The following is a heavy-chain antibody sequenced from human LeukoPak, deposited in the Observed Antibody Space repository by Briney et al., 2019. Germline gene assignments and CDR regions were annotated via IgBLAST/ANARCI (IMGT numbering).Heavy chain of an antibody. CDR3: AKDRSGSYPFDY. J-gene: IGHJ4*02. D-gene: IGHD3-10*01. CDR1: GFTFSSYA. V-gene: IGHV3-30*04. Sequence: GGSLRLSCAASGFTFSSYAMHWVRQAPGKGLEWVAVISYDGSNKYYADSVKGRFTISRDNSKNTLYLQMNSLRAEDTAVYYCAKDRSGSYPFDYWGQGTLVTVSS. CDR2: ISYDGSNK.